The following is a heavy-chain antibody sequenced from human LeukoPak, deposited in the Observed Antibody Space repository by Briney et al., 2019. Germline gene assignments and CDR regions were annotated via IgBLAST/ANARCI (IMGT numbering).Heavy chain of an antibody. CDR3: TTEVAADDFDI. CDR2: IKSKTDGGPR. Sequence: GGSRRLSCAASGFAFSNAWMNWVRQAPGKGLEWVGRIKSKTDGGPRDYAASVKGRFTISRDDSKKTLYLQMNSLKIEDTALYYCTTEVAADDFDIWGQGTMVTVSS. V-gene: IGHV3-15*01. J-gene: IGHJ3*02. CDR1: GFAFSNAW. D-gene: IGHD6-19*01.